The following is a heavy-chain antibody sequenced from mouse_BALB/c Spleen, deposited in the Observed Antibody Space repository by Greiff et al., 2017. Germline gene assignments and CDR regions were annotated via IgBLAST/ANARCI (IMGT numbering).Heavy chain of an antibody. CDR3: ARSENQSRSSYFDY. D-gene: IGHD1-1*01. CDR2: ISTYYGDA. Sequence: QVQLQQSGAELVRPGVSVKISCKGSGYTFTDYAMHWVKQSHAKSLEWIGVISTYYGDASYNQKFKGKATMTVDKSSSTAYMELARLTSEDSAIYYCARSENQSRSSYFDYWGQGTTLTVSS. CDR1: GYTFTDYA. J-gene: IGHJ2*01. V-gene: IGHV1S137*01.